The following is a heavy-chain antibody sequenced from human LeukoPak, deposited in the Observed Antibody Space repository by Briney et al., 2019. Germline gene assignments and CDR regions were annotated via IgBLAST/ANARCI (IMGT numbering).Heavy chain of an antibody. Sequence: SVKVSCKASGGTFSNYAISWVRQAPGQGLEWMGGIIPIFGTANYAQRFQGRVTITADESTSTAYMELSSLRSEDTAVYYCASHSRRYYYGSGSYPWDYWGQGTLVTVSS. J-gene: IGHJ4*02. CDR2: IIPIFGTA. CDR1: GGTFSNYA. V-gene: IGHV1-69*13. CDR3: ASHSRRYYYGSGSYPWDY. D-gene: IGHD3-10*01.